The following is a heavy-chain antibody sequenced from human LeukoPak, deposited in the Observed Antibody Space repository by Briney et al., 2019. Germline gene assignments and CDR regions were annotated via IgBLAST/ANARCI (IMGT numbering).Heavy chain of an antibody. D-gene: IGHD3-3*01. V-gene: IGHV3-23*01. CDR3: AKDQGYDFWSPTAAFDI. Sequence: GGSLRLSCAALGFTFSSYAMSWVRQAPGKGLEWVSAISGSGGSTYYADSVKGRFTISRDNSKNTLYLQMNSLRAEDTAVYYCAKDQGYDFWSPTAAFDIWGQGTMVTVSS. J-gene: IGHJ3*02. CDR2: ISGSGGST. CDR1: GFTFSSYA.